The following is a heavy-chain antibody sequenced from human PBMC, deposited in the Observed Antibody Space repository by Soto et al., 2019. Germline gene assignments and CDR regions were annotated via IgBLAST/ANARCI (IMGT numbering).Heavy chain of an antibody. CDR2: VYYSWIT. CDR1: GGSVSSQTHF. Sequence: SETLSLTCRVSGGSVSSQTHFWTWIRQAPGKGLKWIGYVYYSWITNFNPSLKSRVTISADTSNNQIFLSLTSVTAADTAVYYCARELGYCSSTSCYKGYYGMDVWGPGTTVTVSS. V-gene: IGHV4-61*01. D-gene: IGHD2-2*02. J-gene: IGHJ6*02. CDR3: ARELGYCSSTSCYKGYYGMDV.